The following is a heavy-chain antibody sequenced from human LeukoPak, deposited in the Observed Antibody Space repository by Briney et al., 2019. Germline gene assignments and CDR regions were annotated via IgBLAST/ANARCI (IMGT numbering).Heavy chain of an antibody. D-gene: IGHD6-19*01. J-gene: IGHJ4*01. CDR3: ARDYSSGWYPLDY. CDR2: ISYSGGT. Sequence: PSETLSLTCSVSGDSISSYYWSWIRQPPGRGLEWIGYISYSGGTYYNPSLRSRVTISVDTSKNQLSLKLTSVTAADTAVYYCARDYSSGWYPLDYWGHGTLVTVSS. V-gene: IGHV4-59*01. CDR1: GDSISSYY.